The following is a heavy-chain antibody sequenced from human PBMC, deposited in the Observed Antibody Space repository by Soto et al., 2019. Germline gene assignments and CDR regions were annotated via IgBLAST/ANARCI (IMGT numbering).Heavy chain of an antibody. Sequence: ASVKVSCKASGYTFTSYDINWVRQATGQGLEWMGWMNPNSGNTGYAQKFQGRVTMTRNTSISTAYMELSSLRSEDTAVYYCARGSSGANWGYNYYYYMDVRGNGTTVTVS. D-gene: IGHD7-27*01. CDR1: GYTFTSYD. V-gene: IGHV1-8*01. CDR2: MNPNSGNT. CDR3: ARGSSGANWGYNYYYYMDV. J-gene: IGHJ6*03.